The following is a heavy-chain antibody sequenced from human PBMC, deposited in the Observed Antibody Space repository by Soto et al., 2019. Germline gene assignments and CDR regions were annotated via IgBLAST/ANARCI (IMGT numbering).Heavy chain of an antibody. J-gene: IGHJ3*02. V-gene: IGHV1-18*04. Sequence: ASVKVSCKASGYTFTSYGISWVRQAPGQGLEWMGWISAYNGNTNYAQKLQGRVTMTTDTSTSTAYMELRSLRSDDTAVYYRARDRITMIVVANDAFDIWGQGTMVTVSS. CDR3: ARDRITMIVVANDAFDI. D-gene: IGHD3-22*01. CDR1: GYTFTSYG. CDR2: ISAYNGNT.